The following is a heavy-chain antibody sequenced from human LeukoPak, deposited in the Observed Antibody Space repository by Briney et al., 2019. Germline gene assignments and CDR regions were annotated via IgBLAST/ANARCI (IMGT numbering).Heavy chain of an antibody. D-gene: IGHD4-4*01. CDR1: GGSISSGGYY. J-gene: IGHJ6*02. Sequence: SETLSLTCTVSGGSISSGGYYWSWIRQHPGKGLEWIGYIYYSGSTYYNPSLKSRVTISVDTSKNQFSLKLSSVTAADTAVHYCATTTVTYYYGMDVWGQGTTVTVSS. CDR3: ATTTVTYYYGMDV. CDR2: IYYSGST. V-gene: IGHV4-31*03.